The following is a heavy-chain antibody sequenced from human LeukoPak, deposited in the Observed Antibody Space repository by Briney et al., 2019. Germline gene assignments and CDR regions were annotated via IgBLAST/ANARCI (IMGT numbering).Heavy chain of an antibody. CDR3: ARDAYYDSSGYYYSNAFDV. Sequence: ASVKVSCKASGYTFPHYAMNWVRQAPGQGLEWMGWINTNSGNPTYAQGFIGRFVFSLDTSVSTAYLQINSLKAEDTAVYYCARDAYYDSSGYYYSNAFDVWGQGTMVTVSS. V-gene: IGHV7-4-1*02. CDR2: INTNSGNP. D-gene: IGHD3-22*01. CDR1: GYTFPHYA. J-gene: IGHJ3*01.